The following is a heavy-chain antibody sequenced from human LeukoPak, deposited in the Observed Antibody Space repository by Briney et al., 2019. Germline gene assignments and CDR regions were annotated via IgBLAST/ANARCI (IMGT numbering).Heavy chain of an antibody. CDR2: INPNSGGT. V-gene: IGHV1-2*06. D-gene: IGHD2-15*01. J-gene: IGHJ5*02. CDR3: ARDPWEGYWSGGSCHQTP. Sequence: ASVTVSCKASGYTFTGYYMHWERQAPGQGLERMGRINPNSGGTNYAQKFQGRVTMTMDTSISTAYIELSRLSSDDAAVYYCARDPWEGYWSGGSCHQTPWGQGTLVTVSS. CDR1: GYTFTGYY.